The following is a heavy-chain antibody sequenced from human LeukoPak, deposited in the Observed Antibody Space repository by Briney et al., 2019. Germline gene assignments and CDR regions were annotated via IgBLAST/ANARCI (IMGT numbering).Heavy chain of an antibody. CDR3: ARGSGGWYKFDY. CDR2: INPNSGGT. D-gene: IGHD6-19*01. Sequence: ASVKVSCKASGYTFTGYYMYWVRQAPGQGLEWMGRINPNSGGTNYAQKFQGRVTMTRDTSTSTAYMELSRLTSDDTAVYYCARGSGGWYKFDYWGRGTLVTVSP. CDR1: GYTFTGYY. V-gene: IGHV1-2*06. J-gene: IGHJ4*02.